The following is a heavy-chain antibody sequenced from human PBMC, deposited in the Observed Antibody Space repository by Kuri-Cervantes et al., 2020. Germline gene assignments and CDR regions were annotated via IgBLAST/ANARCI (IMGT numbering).Heavy chain of an antibody. D-gene: IGHD3-22*01. V-gene: IGHV3-23*01. CDR2: ISGSGGST. J-gene: IGHJ6*02. CDR1: GFTFSSYA. CDR3: AIRPRDYYDSSGDRYGMDV. Sequence: ETLSLTCAASGFTFSSYAMSWVRQAPGKGLEWVSAISGSGGSTYYADSVKGRFTISRDNSKNTLYLQMNSLRAEDTAVYYCAIRPRDYYDSSGDRYGMDVWGQGTTVTVSS.